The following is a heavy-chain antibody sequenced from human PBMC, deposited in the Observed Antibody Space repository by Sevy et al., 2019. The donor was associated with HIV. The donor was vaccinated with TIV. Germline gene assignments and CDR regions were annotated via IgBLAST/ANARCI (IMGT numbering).Heavy chain of an antibody. CDR1: EFTFSIYS. CDR2: ISSSSTTI. D-gene: IGHD5-18*01. CDR3: SRGGFSHEYPYDY. J-gene: IGHJ4*02. Sequence: GGSLRLSCAASEFTFSIYSMNWVRQAPGKGLEWVSYISSSSTTIYDADSVKGRFTISRDNAKNLLYLHMNSLRDEDTAVYYCSRGGFSHEYPYDYRGQGTLVTVSS. V-gene: IGHV3-48*02.